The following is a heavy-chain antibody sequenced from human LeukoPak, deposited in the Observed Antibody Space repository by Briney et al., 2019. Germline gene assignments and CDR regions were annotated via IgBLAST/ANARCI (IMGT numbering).Heavy chain of an antibody. CDR1: GFTFSSYA. Sequence: PGRSLRLSCAASGFTFSSYAMHWVRQAPGKGLEWVAVISYDGSNKYYADSVKGRFTISRDNSKNTLYLQMNSLRAEDTAVYYCARDSGLIDYDFWSGFDYWGQGTLVTVSS. V-gene: IGHV3-30-3*01. CDR3: ARDSGLIDYDFWSGFDY. D-gene: IGHD3-3*01. CDR2: ISYDGSNK. J-gene: IGHJ4*02.